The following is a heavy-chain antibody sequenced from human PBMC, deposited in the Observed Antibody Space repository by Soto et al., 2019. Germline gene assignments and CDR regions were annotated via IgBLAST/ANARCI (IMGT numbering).Heavy chain of an antibody. V-gene: IGHV1-2*04. CDR2: INPKNGAT. CDR3: ARVNYDSRSNDY. J-gene: IGHJ4*02. Sequence: GASVKVSCKASGYSFTGYSMHWVRQAPGQRLEWMGWINPKNGATNYARKFQGWVTIIRDTSISTAYMELSSLKSEDTAVYYCARVNYDSRSNDYWGQGTLVTVSS. D-gene: IGHD3-22*01. CDR1: GYSFTGYS.